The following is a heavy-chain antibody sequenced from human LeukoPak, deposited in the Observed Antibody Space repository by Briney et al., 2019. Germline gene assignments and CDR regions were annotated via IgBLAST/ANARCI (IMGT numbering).Heavy chain of an antibody. D-gene: IGHD3-3*01. Sequence: GGSLRLSCAASGFTFSSYGMHWVRQAPGKGLEWVAVIWYDGSNKYYADSVKGRFTISRDNSKNTLYLQMNSLRAEDTAVYYCAREYDFWSGYYKQYFDNWGQGTLVTVSS. J-gene: IGHJ4*02. V-gene: IGHV3-33*01. CDR3: AREYDFWSGYYKQYFDN. CDR1: GFTFSSYG. CDR2: IWYDGSNK.